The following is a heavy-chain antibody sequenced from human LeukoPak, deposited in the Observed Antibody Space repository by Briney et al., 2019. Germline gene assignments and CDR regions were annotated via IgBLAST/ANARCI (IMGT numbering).Heavy chain of an antibody. V-gene: IGHV1-69*01. Sequence: ASVKVSCKASGGTFSSYAISWVRQAPGQGLEWMGGIIPIFGTANYAQKFQGRVTITADESTSTAYMELSSLRSEDTAVYHCARGRDSSGYYYFADAFDIWGQGTMVTLYS. CDR3: ARGRDSSGYYYFADAFDI. D-gene: IGHD3-22*01. CDR2: IIPIFGTA. CDR1: GGTFSSYA. J-gene: IGHJ3*02.